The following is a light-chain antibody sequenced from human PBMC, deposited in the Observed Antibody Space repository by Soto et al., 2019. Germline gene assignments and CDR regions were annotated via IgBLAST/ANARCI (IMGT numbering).Light chain of an antibody. J-gene: IGLJ2*01. CDR2: DVS. CDR1: SSDVGGYNY. CDR3: RSYTGSSTYVV. Sequence: QSALTQPSSVTGSPGQSITISCTGTSSDVGGYNYVSWYQQHPGKAPKLMIYDVSNRPSGVSNRFSGSKSGNTASLTISGLQAEDEADYYCRSYTGSSTYVVFGGGANVTVL. V-gene: IGLV2-14*01.